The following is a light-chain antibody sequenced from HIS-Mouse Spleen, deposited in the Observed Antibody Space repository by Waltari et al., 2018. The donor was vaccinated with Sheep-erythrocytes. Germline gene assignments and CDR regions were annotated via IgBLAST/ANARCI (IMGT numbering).Light chain of an antibody. J-gene: IGLJ2*01. CDR3: QAWDSSTAV. CDR2: QDS. Sequence: SYELTQPPSVSVSPGQTASITCSGDTLGDKYACWYQQKPGQSPVLVIYQDSNRPSGIPERFSGSNSGNTATLTISGTQAMDEADYYCQAWDSSTAVFGGGTKLTVL. V-gene: IGLV3-1*01. CDR1: TLGDKY.